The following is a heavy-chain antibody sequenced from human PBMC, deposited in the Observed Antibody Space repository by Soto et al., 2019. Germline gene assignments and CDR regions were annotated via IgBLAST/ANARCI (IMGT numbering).Heavy chain of an antibody. D-gene: IGHD5-12*01. Sequence: PGGSLRLSCAASGFTFSGYAMSWVRQAPGKGLEWVSGIIESGTSTYYADSVRGRFTISRDNSRNMLLLQMNSLRPDDTAVYYCVKDYPTGGLVASISDCWGQGTLVTVSS. V-gene: IGHV3-23*01. CDR3: VKDYPTGGLVASISDC. J-gene: IGHJ4*02. CDR2: IIESGTST. CDR1: GFTFSGYA.